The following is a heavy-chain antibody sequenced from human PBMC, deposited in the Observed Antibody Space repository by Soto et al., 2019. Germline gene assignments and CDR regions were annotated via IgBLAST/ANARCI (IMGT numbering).Heavy chain of an antibody. CDR3: ARVVSGGGPNWFDP. CDR2: IYYSGSI. Sequence: SETLSLTCAVSGGSISSGDYYWSWIRQPPGKGLEWIAYIYYSGSIYYNPSLKSRVTISIDTSKNQLSLKLNSVTAADTAVYYCARVVSGGGPNWFDPWGQGTLVTVS. V-gene: IGHV4-30-4*01. CDR1: GGSISSGDYY. J-gene: IGHJ5*02. D-gene: IGHD2-15*01.